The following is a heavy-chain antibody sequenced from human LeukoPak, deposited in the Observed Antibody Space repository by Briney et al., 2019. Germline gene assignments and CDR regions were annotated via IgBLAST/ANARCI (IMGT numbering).Heavy chain of an antibody. D-gene: IGHD3-10*01. CDR3: AKDSLSGSGSYYIDYFDY. Sequence: GGSLRLSCAASGFTFSNYAMSWVRQAPGKGLEWVSAISGSGGSTYYADSVKGRFTISRDNSKNTLYLQMNSLRAEDTAVYYCAKDSLSGSGSYYIDYFDYWGQGTLVTVSS. J-gene: IGHJ4*02. CDR1: GFTFSNYA. V-gene: IGHV3-23*01. CDR2: ISGSGGST.